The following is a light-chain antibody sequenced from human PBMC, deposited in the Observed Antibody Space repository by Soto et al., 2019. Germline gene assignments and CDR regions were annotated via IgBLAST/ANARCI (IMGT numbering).Light chain of an antibody. CDR1: QNINSL. CDR2: KAS. J-gene: IGKJ4*02. Sequence: DIQMTQSPSTLSASVGDRVTITCRASQNINSLLAWYQQKPGKAPKLLIYKASSLESGVPSRFSGNGSGTEFNLTISSLQPDDFATYYCQQYSSYSPFGGGTKVEIK. V-gene: IGKV1-5*03. CDR3: QQYSSYSP.